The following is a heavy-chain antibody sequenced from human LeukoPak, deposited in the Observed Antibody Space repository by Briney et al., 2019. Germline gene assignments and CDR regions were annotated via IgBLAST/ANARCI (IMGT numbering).Heavy chain of an antibody. V-gene: IGHV4-30-4*08. CDR1: GGSISSSDYY. CDR3: AGSYSSGGYYMDV. D-gene: IGHD6-19*01. CDR2: IYYSGST. Sequence: SETLSLTCTVSGGSISSSDYYWSWIRQPPGKGLEWIGYIYYSGSTYYNPSLKSRLTISVDTSKNQFSLKLSSVTAADTAVYYCAGSYSSGGYYMDVWGKGTTVTVSS. J-gene: IGHJ6*03.